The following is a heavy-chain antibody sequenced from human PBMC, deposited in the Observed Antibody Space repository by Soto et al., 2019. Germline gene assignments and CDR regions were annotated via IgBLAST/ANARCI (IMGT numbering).Heavy chain of an antibody. CDR3: ARGLGRSYYDDTGHFHLDH. D-gene: IGHD3-16*01. J-gene: IGHJ4*02. Sequence: PGGSLRLSCAASGFSVSSNYVTWVRQAPGKGLKWVSVLYPAGRADYADSVKGRFTISTDNSKNTVFLHMNTLRADDTAVYFCARGLGRSYYDDTGHFHLDHWGQGTLVTVSS. CDR1: GFSVSSNY. CDR2: LYPAGRA. V-gene: IGHV3-53*01.